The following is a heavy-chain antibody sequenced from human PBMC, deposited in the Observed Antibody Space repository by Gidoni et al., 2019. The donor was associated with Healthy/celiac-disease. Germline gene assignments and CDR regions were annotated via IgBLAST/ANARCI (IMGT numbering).Heavy chain of an antibody. D-gene: IGHD2-15*01. Sequence: EVQLVQSGAEVKKPWESLKISCKGSGYSFTSYWIGWVRQLPGKGVEWMGIIYPGDTDTRYSQSFQGQVTISADKTISTAYLQWSSLKASDTAMYYCARRGGSGKTSYYYYYGMDVWGQGTTVTVSS. J-gene: IGHJ6*02. CDR2: IYPGDTDT. CDR1: GYSFTSYW. V-gene: IGHV5-51*01. CDR3: ARRGGSGKTSYYYYYGMDV.